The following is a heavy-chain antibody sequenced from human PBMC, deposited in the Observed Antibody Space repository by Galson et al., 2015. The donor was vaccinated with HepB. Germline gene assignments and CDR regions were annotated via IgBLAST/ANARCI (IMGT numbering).Heavy chain of an antibody. V-gene: IGHV3-23*01. CDR3: AKGIDITSSAAFDM. Sequence: SLRLSCATSGLTFSSYAMNWVRQAPGKGLEWVSGISGSGYNTYYADSVKGRFTISRDNSKNTLFLQMNSLRAEDTAVYYCAKGIDITSSAAFDMWGQGTTVTVSS. J-gene: IGHJ3*02. CDR2: ISGSGYNT. D-gene: IGHD2-15*01. CDR1: GLTFSSYA.